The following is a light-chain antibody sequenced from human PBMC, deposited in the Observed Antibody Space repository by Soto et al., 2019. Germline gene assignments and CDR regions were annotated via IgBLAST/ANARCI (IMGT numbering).Light chain of an antibody. J-gene: IGKJ1*01. V-gene: IGKV1-8*01. CDR3: QQYYSYPWT. CDR2: AAS. CDR1: QGISSY. Sequence: AIRMTQSPSSFSASTGDRVTITCRASQGISSYLAWYQQKPGKAPKLLIYAASTLQSGVPSRFSGSGSGTDFTLTIICLQSEDFATYYYQQYYSYPWTFGQGTKVEIK.